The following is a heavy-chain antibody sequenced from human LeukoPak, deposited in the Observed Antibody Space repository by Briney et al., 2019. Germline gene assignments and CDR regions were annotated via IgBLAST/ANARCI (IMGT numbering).Heavy chain of an antibody. Sequence: PGGSLRLSFVAFGLTFRDFTMHWVRQAPGKGREWASFIYSDNTHYSDSLKGRFTISRDNAKNSLYLQMNSLRAEDTAVYYCARRATTERGYSYGLDYWGQGTLVTVSS. J-gene: IGHJ4*02. CDR2: IYSDNT. CDR3: ARRATTERGYSYGLDY. D-gene: IGHD5-18*01. CDR1: GLTFRDFT. V-gene: IGHV3-69-1*02.